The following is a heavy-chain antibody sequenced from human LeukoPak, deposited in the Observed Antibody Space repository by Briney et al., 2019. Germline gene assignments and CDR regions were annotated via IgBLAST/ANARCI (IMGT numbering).Heavy chain of an antibody. D-gene: IGHD1-7*01. CDR3: ARGFAEEGTTTGAFDI. J-gene: IGHJ3*02. CDR2: INPSGGST. CDR1: GYTFTSYY. Sequence: ASVKVSCKASGYTFTSYYMHWVRQAPGQGLEWMGIINPSGGSTSYAQKFQGRVTMTRDTSISTAYMELRRLGSDDTAVYYCARGFAEEGTTTGAFDIWGHGTMVTVPS. V-gene: IGHV1-46*01.